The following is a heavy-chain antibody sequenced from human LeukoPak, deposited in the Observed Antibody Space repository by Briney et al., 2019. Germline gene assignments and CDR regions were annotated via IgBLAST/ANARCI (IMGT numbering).Heavy chain of an antibody. Sequence: ASVTVSCKASGYTFTTYDLNWVRQATGQGLEWMGWMNPNSGNTGYAQKFQGRVTMTRNTSISTAYMELNNLTSEDTAVYYCARRIRGAPTDHWGQGTLVTVSS. D-gene: IGHD3-10*01. V-gene: IGHV1-8*01. CDR3: ARRIRGAPTDH. CDR1: GYTFTTYD. CDR2: MNPNSGNT. J-gene: IGHJ4*02.